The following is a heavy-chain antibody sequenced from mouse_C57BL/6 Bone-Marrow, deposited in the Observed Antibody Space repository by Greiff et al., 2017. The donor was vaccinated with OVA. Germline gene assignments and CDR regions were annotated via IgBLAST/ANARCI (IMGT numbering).Heavy chain of an antibody. CDR1: GYTFTSYW. J-gene: IGHJ2*01. CDR3: ARASSSDY. D-gene: IGHD6-1*01. V-gene: IGHV1-50*01. Sequence: QVQLKQPGAELVKPGASVKLSCKASGYTFTSYWMQWVKQRPGQGLEWIGEIDPSDSYTNYNQKFKGKATLTVDTSSSTAYMQLSSLTAEDSAVYYCARASSSDYWGQGTTLTDSS. CDR2: IDPSDSYT.